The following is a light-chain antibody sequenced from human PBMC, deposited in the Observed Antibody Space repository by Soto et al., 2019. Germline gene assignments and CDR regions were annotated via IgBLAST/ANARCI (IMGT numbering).Light chain of an antibody. J-gene: IGLJ7*01. CDR1: SSDVGGYKY. Sequence: QSALTQPASVSGSPGQSITISCTGTSSDVGGYKYVSWYQQHPGKAPKLMIYEVSNRPSGVSHRFSGSKSGNTASLTISGLQAEDEADYYCGTWDSSLNAGVFGGGTQLTVL. CDR3: GTWDSSLNAGV. V-gene: IGLV2-14*01. CDR2: EVS.